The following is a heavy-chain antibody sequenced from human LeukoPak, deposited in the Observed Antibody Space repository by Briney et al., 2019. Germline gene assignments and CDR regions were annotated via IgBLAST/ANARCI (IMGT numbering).Heavy chain of an antibody. V-gene: IGHV4-59*08. CDR2: IYYTGST. CDR1: AGSISSYY. CDR3: ARVETRYYDSTGYNYYYGMDV. Sequence: SETLSLTCTVSAGSISSYYWSWIRQPPGKGLQWIGYIYYTGSTNHNPSLKSRVTMSVDTSKNQFSLKLNSVTAADTAVYYCARVETRYYDSTGYNYYYGMDVWGQGTTVTVSS. D-gene: IGHD3-22*01. J-gene: IGHJ6*02.